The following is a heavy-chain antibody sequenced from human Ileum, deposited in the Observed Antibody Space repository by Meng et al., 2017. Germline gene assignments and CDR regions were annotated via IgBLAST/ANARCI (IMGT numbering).Heavy chain of an antibody. CDR1: GFTFSDQY. Sequence: EVELVEAGGGLVQPGESLRLSCAAPGFTFSDQYMDWVRQAPGKGLEWVARVRNKENGYSTGYAASVEVRFTISRDDSKNSLYLQMNSLTTEDTAVYYCARGDFRVNWGQGTLVTVSS. CDR3: ARGDFRVN. CDR2: VRNKENGYST. V-gene: IGHV3-72*01. J-gene: IGHJ4*02. D-gene: IGHD3-3*01.